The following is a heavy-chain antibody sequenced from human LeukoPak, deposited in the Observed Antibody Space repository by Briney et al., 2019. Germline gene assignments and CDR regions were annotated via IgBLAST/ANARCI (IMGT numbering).Heavy chain of an antibody. CDR2: INQDGSEK. J-gene: IGHJ3*02. Sequence: GGSLRLSCAVSGLPFSNHWMTWVRQAPGKGLERVANINQDGSEKYYVDSVKGRFSISRDDAKSSLYLQMNSLRVEDTAMYFCAREGYGDYHIWGQGTIVTVSS. CDR1: GLPFSNHW. D-gene: IGHD4-17*01. V-gene: IGHV3-7*01. CDR3: AREGYGDYHI.